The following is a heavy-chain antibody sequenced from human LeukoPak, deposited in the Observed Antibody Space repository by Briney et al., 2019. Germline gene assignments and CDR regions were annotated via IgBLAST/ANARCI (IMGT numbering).Heavy chain of an antibody. CDR3: ARGPFAGVDTAMVYYYYSMDV. V-gene: IGHV1-2*02. CDR2: INPNSGGT. Sequence: RASVKVSCKASVGTFSSYAISWVRQAPGQGLEGMGWINPNSGGTNYAQKFQGRVTMTRDTSISTAYMELSRLRSDDTAVYYCARGPFAGVDTAMVYYYYSMDVWGKGTTVTVSS. J-gene: IGHJ6*03. D-gene: IGHD5-18*01. CDR1: VGTFSSYA.